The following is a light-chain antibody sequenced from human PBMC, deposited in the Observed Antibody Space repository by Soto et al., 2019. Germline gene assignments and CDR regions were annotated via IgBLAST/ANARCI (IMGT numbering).Light chain of an antibody. J-gene: IGLJ1*01. CDR1: SSNIKSNY. Sequence: QSVLTQPPSASGTPGQRVTISCSGSSSNIKSNYVYWYQQLPGTAPKLLIDRNDQRPSGVPDRFSGSKSGTSASLAISGLRSEDEADYYCATWDDSLSGYVFGTGTKLTVL. CDR3: ATWDDSLSGYV. CDR2: RND. V-gene: IGLV1-47*01.